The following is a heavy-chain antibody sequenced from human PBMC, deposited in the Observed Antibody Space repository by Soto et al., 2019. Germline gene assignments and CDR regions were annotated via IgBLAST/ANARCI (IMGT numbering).Heavy chain of an antibody. CDR3: ASLPYYYDSSGPFDY. CDR1: GGTFSSYA. D-gene: IGHD3-22*01. J-gene: IGHJ4*02. V-gene: IGHV1-69*13. Sequence: ASVKVSCKASGGTFSSYAISWVRQAPGQGLEWMGGIIPIFGTANYAQKFQGRVTITAGESTSTAYMELSSLRSEDTAVYYCASLPYYYDSSGPFDYWGQGTLVTVSS. CDR2: IIPIFGTA.